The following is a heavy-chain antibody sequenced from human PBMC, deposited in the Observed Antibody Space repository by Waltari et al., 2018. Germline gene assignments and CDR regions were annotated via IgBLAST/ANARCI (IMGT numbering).Heavy chain of an antibody. CDR3: ARGGGSSWYSG. J-gene: IGHJ4*02. V-gene: IGHV4-39*01. CDR1: GGSISSSSYY. CDR2: IYYSGST. D-gene: IGHD6-13*01. Sequence: PGLVKPSETLSLTCTVSGGSISSSSYYWGWIRQPPGKGLEWIGSIYYSGSTYYNPSLKSRVTISVDTSKNQFSLKLSSVTAADTAVYYCARGGGSSWYSGWGQGTLVTVSS.